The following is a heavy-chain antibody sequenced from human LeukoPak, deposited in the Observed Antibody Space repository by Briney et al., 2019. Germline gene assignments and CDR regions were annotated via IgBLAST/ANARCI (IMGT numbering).Heavy chain of an antibody. CDR3: AKDIRFSSGWAFDY. V-gene: IGHV3-23*01. D-gene: IGHD6-19*01. CDR1: GFTFSSYT. CDR2: ISGSGGST. J-gene: IGHJ4*02. Sequence: GGSLRLSCAPSGFTFSSYTMSWVRQAPGKGLEWVSAISGSGGSTYYADSVKGRFTISRDNSKNTLYLQMNSLRAEDTAVYYCAKDIRFSSGWAFDYWGQGTLVTVSS.